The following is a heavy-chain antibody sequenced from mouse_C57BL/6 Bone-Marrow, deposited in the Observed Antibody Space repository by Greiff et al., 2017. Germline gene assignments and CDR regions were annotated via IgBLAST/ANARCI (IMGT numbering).Heavy chain of an antibody. D-gene: IGHD1-1*01. V-gene: IGHV1-82*01. J-gene: IGHJ2*01. Sequence: QVQLQQSGPELVKPRASVKISCKASGYAFSSPWMNWVKQRPGKGLEWIGRIYPGDGDTNYNGKFKGKATLTADKSSSTAYMQLSSLTSEDSAVYFCARSGGSVYFDYWGQGTTLTDSS. CDR2: IYPGDGDT. CDR3: ARSGGSVYFDY. CDR1: GYAFSSPW.